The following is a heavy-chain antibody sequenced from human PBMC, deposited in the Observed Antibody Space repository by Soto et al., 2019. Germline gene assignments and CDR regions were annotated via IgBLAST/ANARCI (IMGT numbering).Heavy chain of an antibody. Sequence: PGGSLRLSCAASGFTFSSYWMSWVRQAPGKGLEWVANIKQDGSEKYYVDSVKGRFTISRDNAKNSLYLQMNSLRAEDTAVYYCARHGLLLGYYYYYMDVWGKGTTVTVSS. CDR3: ARHGLLLGYYYYYMDV. J-gene: IGHJ6*03. CDR2: IKQDGSEK. D-gene: IGHD7-27*01. CDR1: GFTFSSYW. V-gene: IGHV3-7*01.